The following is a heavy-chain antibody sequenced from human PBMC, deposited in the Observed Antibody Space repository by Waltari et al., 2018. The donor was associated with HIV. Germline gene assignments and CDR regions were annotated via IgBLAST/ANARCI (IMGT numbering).Heavy chain of an antibody. CDR1: GFTFSSYA. CDR3: ARDYCGGDCYSGDAFDI. V-gene: IGHV3-30*04. J-gene: IGHJ3*02. D-gene: IGHD2-21*02. Sequence: QVQLVESGGGVVQPGRSLRLSCAASGFTFSSYAMHWVRQAPGKGLEWVAVISYDGSNKYYADSVKGRFTISRDNSKNTLYLQMNSLRAEDTAVYYCARDYCGGDCYSGDAFDIWGQGTMVTVSS. CDR2: ISYDGSNK.